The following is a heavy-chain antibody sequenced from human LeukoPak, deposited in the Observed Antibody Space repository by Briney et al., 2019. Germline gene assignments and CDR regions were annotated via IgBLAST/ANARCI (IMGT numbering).Heavy chain of an antibody. D-gene: IGHD5-18*01. CDR2: VYYSGST. Sequence: SETLSLTCTVSGGTISSYYWSWIRQPPGKGLEWIGYVYYSGSTNYNPSLKSRVTISVDTSKNKFSLKLSSVTAADTAVYYCARTGGSDSAMVYWGQGTLVTVSS. CDR3: ARTGGSDSAMVY. V-gene: IGHV4-59*01. CDR1: GGTISSYY. J-gene: IGHJ4*02.